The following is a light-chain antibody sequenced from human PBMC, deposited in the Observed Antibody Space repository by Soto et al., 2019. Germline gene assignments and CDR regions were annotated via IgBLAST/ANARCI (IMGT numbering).Light chain of an antibody. CDR1: SSDVGGYNY. V-gene: IGLV2-8*01. Sequence: QSALTQPPSASGSPGQSVTISCTGTSSDVGGYNYVSWYQQHPGKAPKLMIYEVSKRHSGVPDRFSGSKSGNTASLTVSGRQAEDEADYYCSSYAGSNNLVFGGGTKLTV. CDR2: EVS. CDR3: SSYAGSNNLV. J-gene: IGLJ3*02.